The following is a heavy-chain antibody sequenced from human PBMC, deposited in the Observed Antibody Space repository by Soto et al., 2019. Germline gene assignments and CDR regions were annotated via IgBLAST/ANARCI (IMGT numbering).Heavy chain of an antibody. CDR1: GYTFTSYY. V-gene: IGHV1-46*01. CDR3: ASQRLLPRIVVGTSFDYFDY. Sequence: QVQLVQSGAEVKKPGASVKVSCKASGYTFTSYYMHWVRQAPGQGLEWMGIINPSGGSTSYAQKFQGRVIMTRDTSTSTVYMELSSLRSEDTAVYYCASQRLLPRIVVGTSFDYFDYWGQGTLVTVSS. D-gene: IGHD3-22*01. CDR2: INPSGGST. J-gene: IGHJ4*02.